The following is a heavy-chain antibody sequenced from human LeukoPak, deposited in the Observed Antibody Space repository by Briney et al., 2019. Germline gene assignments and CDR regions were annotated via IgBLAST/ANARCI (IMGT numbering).Heavy chain of an antibody. CDR3: AKDGGTHFDH. J-gene: IGHJ4*02. V-gene: IGHV3-48*01. Sequence: SGGSLRLSCAASGFTFRTSGMNWVRQAPGKVLEWVSYISSSGTTISYAQSVKGRFTITRDNAQNSLTLHMNTLRADDTAVYYCAKDGGTHFDHWGQGTLVTVSS. CDR1: GFTFRTSG. D-gene: IGHD1-26*01. CDR2: ISSSGTTI.